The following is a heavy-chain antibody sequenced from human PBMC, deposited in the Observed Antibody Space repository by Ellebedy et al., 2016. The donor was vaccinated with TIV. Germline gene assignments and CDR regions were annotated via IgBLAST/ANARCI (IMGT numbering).Heavy chain of an antibody. D-gene: IGHD3-10*01. CDR1: GFTFSDDY. V-gene: IGHV3-72*01. CDR3: ARGGSYYPFAY. CDR2: TRNKANSYTT. J-gene: IGHJ4*02. Sequence: PGGSLRPSCAASGFTFSDDYMDWVRQAPGKGLEWVGRTRNKANSYTTEYAASVKGRFTISRDDSKNSLYLQMNSLKTEDTAVYYCARGGSYYPFAYWGQGTLVTVSS.